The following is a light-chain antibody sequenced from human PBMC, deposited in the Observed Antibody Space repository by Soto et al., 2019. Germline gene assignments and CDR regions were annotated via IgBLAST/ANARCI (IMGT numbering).Light chain of an antibody. J-gene: IGKJ3*01. CDR2: AAS. CDR3: QLSYSTSVFT. V-gene: IGKV1-39*01. Sequence: DIPMTQSPSSLSASVGDRVTITCRASQSISSYLSWYQQKPGKAPKLLIFAASNLQSGVPSRFSGSGSGTDFTLTISSLQPEDFATYYCQLSYSTSVFTFGPGTRVDVE. CDR1: QSISSY.